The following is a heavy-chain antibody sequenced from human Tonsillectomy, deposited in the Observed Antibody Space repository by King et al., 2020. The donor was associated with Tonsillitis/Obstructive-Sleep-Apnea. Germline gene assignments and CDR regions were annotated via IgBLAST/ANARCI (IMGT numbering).Heavy chain of an antibody. J-gene: IGHJ5*02. CDR3: ARVFGDGGYWFDT. CDR1: GGSFCGYY. Sequence: VQLQQWGAGLLKPSETLSLTCAVYGGSFCGYYWNWIRQPPGKGLEWIGEINHGGSTNYNPSLKSRVTISVDTSKNQFSLKLSSVTAADTALYYCARVFGDGGYWFDTWGQGTLVTVSS. D-gene: IGHD2-21*02. V-gene: IGHV4-34*01. CDR2: INHGGST.